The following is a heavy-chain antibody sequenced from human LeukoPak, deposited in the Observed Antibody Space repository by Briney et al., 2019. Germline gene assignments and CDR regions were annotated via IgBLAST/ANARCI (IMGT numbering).Heavy chain of an antibody. CDR3: VKEPDY. J-gene: IGHJ4*02. CDR1: GFTFGSYG. CDR2: VRYVGGNK. Sequence: PGGALRLSCAASGFTFGSYGMHWVRQAPGKGLEWVSFVRYVGGNKYYGDSVRGRFTTSRDNSKNTLFLQMNSLRTEDTAVYYCVKEPDYWGLGTLVTVSS. V-gene: IGHV3-30*02.